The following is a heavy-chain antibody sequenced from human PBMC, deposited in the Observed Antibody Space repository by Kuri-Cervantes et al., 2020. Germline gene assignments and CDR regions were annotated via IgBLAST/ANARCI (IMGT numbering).Heavy chain of an antibody. V-gene: IGHV3-23*01. CDR1: GFTFSSYA. CDR2: ISGSGGST. Sequence: GGSLRLSCAASGFTFSSYAMSWVRQAPGKGLEWVSAISGSGGSTYYADSVKGRFTISRDNSKNTLYLQMNSLRAEDTAVYYCARDGDLTGYYTKDLDYYYYGMDVWGQGTTVTVSS. J-gene: IGHJ6*02. D-gene: IGHD3-9*01. CDR3: ARDGDLTGYYTKDLDYYYYGMDV.